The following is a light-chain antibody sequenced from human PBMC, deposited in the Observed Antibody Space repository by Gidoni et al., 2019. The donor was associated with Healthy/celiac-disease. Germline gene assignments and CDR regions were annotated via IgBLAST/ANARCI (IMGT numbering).Light chain of an antibody. CDR1: QNVTSSY. Sequence: EIVLTQSPDTLSLSPAERVTLYCRASQNVTSSYLAWYQQEPGQAPRLLIFGASTRATGIPDRFSGSGSGTDFTLTISRLEPEDFAVYFCQQYGTSPGTFGQGTKVEIK. CDR3: QQYGTSPGT. V-gene: IGKV3-20*01. CDR2: GAS. J-gene: IGKJ1*01.